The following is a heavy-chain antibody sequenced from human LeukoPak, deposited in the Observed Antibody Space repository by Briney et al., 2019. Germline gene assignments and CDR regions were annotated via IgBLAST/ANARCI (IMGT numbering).Heavy chain of an antibody. J-gene: IGHJ6*03. D-gene: IGHD1-26*01. CDR1: GYSISSGYY. Sequence: SETLSLTCTVSGYSISSGYYWGWIRQPPGKGLEWIGSIYHSGSTYYNPSLKSRVTISVDTSKNQFSLKLSSVTAADTAVYYCAAGELLGYYYYMDVWGKGTTVTVS. CDR2: IYHSGST. CDR3: AAGELLGYYYYMDV. V-gene: IGHV4-38-2*02.